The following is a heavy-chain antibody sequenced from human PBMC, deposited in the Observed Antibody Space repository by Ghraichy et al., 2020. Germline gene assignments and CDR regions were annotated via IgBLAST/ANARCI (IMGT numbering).Heavy chain of an antibody. CDR1: GGTFSSYA. Sequence: SVKVSCKASGGTFSSYAISWVRQAPGQGLEWMGGIIPIFGTANYAQKFQGRVTITADESTSTAYMELSSLRSEDTAVYYCASSYYDILTGYYKHAFDIWGQGTMVTVSS. CDR3: ASSYYDILTGYYKHAFDI. V-gene: IGHV1-69*13. D-gene: IGHD3-9*01. J-gene: IGHJ3*02. CDR2: IIPIFGTA.